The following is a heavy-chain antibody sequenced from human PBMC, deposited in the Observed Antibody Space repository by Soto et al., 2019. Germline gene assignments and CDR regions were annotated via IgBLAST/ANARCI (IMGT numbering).Heavy chain of an antibody. D-gene: IGHD3-10*01. CDR2: IYHSGST. CDR1: GGSISSSNW. CDR3: ARGRGLWFGDPYQVYFDF. Sequence: SSETLSLTCAVSGGSISSSNWWSWVRQPPGKGLEWIGEIYHSGSTNYNPSLKSRVTISVDTSKNQFSLKLSSVTAADTAVYYCARGRGLWFGDPYQVYFDFWGQGTLVTVSS. J-gene: IGHJ4*02. V-gene: IGHV4-4*02.